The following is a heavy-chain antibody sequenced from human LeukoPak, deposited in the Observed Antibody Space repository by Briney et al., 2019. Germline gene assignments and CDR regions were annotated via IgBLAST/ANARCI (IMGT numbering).Heavy chain of an antibody. J-gene: IGHJ4*02. CDR2: ISGSGGST. CDR3: AKGDYDSPLDY. Sequence: PGGSLRLSCAASGFXFSSYAISWVRQAPGKGQEWVSAISGSGGSTYYADSVKGRFTISRDNSKNTLYLQMNSLRAEDTAVYYCAKGDYDSPLDYWGQGTLVTVSS. CDR1: GFXFSSYA. D-gene: IGHD3-22*01. V-gene: IGHV3-23*01.